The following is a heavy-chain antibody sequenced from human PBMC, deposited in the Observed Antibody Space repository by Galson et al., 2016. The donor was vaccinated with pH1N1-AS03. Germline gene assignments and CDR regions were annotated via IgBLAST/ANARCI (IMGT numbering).Heavy chain of an antibody. CDR3: ARFPDYGDDVGY. J-gene: IGHJ4*02. D-gene: IGHD4-17*01. Sequence: SETLSLTCTVSGGSISSYYWSWIRQPPGKRLEWIGCIFYNGTTNYNPSLKSRVTISVDTSKNQFSLKLTSVTAADTAVYYCARFPDYGDDVGYWGQGTLVTVSS. V-gene: IGHV4-59*08. CDR2: IFYNGTT. CDR1: GGSISSYY.